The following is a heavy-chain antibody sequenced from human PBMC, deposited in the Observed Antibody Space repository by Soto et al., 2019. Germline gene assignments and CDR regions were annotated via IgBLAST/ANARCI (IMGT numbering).Heavy chain of an antibody. D-gene: IGHD3-10*01. CDR1: GGSLSSYW. J-gene: IGHJ4*02. Sequence: KSSETLSLTCTVSGGSLSSYWWSWIRQPPGKGLEWIGYIYYTGSTNYNPSLKSRVTISLDASKNQLSLKLNSATAADTAVYYCARGPGASGTYHYFFDYWGPGTLVTVSS. CDR3: ARGPGASGTYHYFFDY. V-gene: IGHV4-59*01. CDR2: IYYTGST.